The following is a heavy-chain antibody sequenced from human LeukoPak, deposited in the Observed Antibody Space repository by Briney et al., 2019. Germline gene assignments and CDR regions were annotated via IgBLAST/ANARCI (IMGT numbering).Heavy chain of an antibody. CDR3: ARGLPPLDY. CDR1: GGSFSGYY. V-gene: IGHV4-34*01. J-gene: IGHJ4*02. Sequence: SETLSLTCAVYGGSFSGYYWSWTRQPAGKGLEWIGEINHSGSTNYNPSLKSRVTISVDTSKNQFSLKLSSVTAADTAVYYCARGLPPLDYWGQGTLVTVSS. CDR2: INHSGST.